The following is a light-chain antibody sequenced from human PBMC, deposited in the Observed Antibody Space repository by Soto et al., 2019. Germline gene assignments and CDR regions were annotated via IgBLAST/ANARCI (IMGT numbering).Light chain of an antibody. J-gene: IGKJ2*01. CDR3: QQYSDYRYT. Sequence: QMTQSPSTLSASVGDRVTITCRASLSINNWLAWYQQKPGKAPQLLIYDASSLESEVPSRFSGSGSGTEFILTISSLQPDDFATYYCQQYSDYRYTFGQGTKVEIK. V-gene: IGKV1-5*01. CDR1: LSINNW. CDR2: DAS.